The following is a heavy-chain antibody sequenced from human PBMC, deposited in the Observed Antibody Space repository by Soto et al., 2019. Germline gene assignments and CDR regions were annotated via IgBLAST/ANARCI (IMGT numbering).Heavy chain of an antibody. Sequence: GASVKVSCKASGYTFTSYDINWVRQATGQGLEWMGWVNPNSGNTGYAQKFQGRVTMTRNTSISTAYMELSSLRSEDTAVYYCAICRAYYDFWSGPTPGWFDPWGQGTLVTVSS. CDR3: AICRAYYDFWSGPTPGWFDP. J-gene: IGHJ5*02. CDR2: VNPNSGNT. D-gene: IGHD3-3*01. CDR1: GYTFTSYD. V-gene: IGHV1-8*01.